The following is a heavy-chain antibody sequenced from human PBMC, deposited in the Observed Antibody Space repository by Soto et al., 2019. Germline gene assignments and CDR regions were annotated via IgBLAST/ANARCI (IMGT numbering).Heavy chain of an antibody. V-gene: IGHV3-23*01. J-gene: IGHJ5*02. Sequence: GGSLRLSCGASGFTFSSYAMSWVRRAPGKGLEWVSAISGSGGSTYYADSVKGRFTISRDNSKNTLYLQMNSLRAEDTAVYYCAKDPNILVVPAAMRFDRWGQGTLVTVSS. CDR2: ISGSGGST. D-gene: IGHD2-2*01. CDR3: AKDPNILVVPAAMRFDR. CDR1: GFTFSSYA.